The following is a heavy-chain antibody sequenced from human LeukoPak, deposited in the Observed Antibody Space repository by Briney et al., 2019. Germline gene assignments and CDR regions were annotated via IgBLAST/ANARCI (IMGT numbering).Heavy chain of an antibody. J-gene: IGHJ6*03. CDR1: GGSISSGSYY. CDR3: ASGEFGYSSSSEYYYYMDV. Sequence: SETLSLTCTVSGGSISSGSYYWSWIRQPAGKGLEWIGRIYTSGSTNYNPSLKSRVTISVDTSKNQFSLKLSSVTAADTAVYYCASGEFGYSSSSEYYYYMDVWGKGTTVTVSS. D-gene: IGHD6-6*01. CDR2: IYTSGST. V-gene: IGHV4-61*02.